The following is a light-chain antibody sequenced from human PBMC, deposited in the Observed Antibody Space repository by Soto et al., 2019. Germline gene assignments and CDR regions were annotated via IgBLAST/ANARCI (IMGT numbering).Light chain of an antibody. CDR1: SSNIGSNY. CDR2: RNN. V-gene: IGLV1-47*01. Sequence: QSVLTQPPSASGTPGQRGTISCSGSSSNIGSNYVYWYQQLPGTAPKLLIYRNNQRPSGVPDRFSGSKSGTSASLAISGLRSEDEADYYCAAWDDSLSAGVFGGGTKLTVL. J-gene: IGLJ2*01. CDR3: AAWDDSLSAGV.